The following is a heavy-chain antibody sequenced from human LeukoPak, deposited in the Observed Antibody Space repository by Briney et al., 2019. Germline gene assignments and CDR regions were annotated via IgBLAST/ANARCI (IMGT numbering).Heavy chain of an antibody. Sequence: ASVKVSCKASGYTFTSYYMHWVRQAPGQGLEWMGIINPSGGSTSYAQKFQGRVTMTRDTSTSTVYMELSSLRSEDTAVYYCARECSTSCRYYYYYYGMDVWGQGTTATVSS. CDR3: ARECSTSCRYYYYYYGMDV. CDR2: INPSGGST. J-gene: IGHJ6*02. CDR1: GYTFTSYY. V-gene: IGHV1-46*01. D-gene: IGHD2-2*01.